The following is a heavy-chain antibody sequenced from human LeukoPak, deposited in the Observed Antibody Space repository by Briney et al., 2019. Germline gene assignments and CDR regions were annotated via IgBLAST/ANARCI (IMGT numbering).Heavy chain of an antibody. CDR2: ISGSGGST. D-gene: IGHD3-3*01. J-gene: IGHJ4*02. Sequence: GGSLRLSCAASGFTFSSYAMSWVRQAPGKGLEWVSAISGSGGSTYYADSVKGRFTISRDNSKNTLYLQMNSLRAEDTAVYYCAKTTLPIFGVVITFDYWGQGTLVTVSS. CDR3: AKTTLPIFGVVITFDY. CDR1: GFTFSSYA. V-gene: IGHV3-23*01.